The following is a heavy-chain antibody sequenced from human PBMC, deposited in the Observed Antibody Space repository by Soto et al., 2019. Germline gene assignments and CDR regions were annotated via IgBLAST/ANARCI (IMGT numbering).Heavy chain of an antibody. J-gene: IGHJ4*02. CDR1: GFTFSSCA. D-gene: IGHD1-26*01. V-gene: IGHV3-23*01. CDR3: AQSKVGATSNYFDY. CDR2: ISGNGGST. Sequence: PGGSLRLSCAASGFTFSSCAMGWVRQAPGKGLEWVSGISGNGGSTYYADSVKGRFTISRDTSKNTLYLQMDSLGAEDTAVYYCAQSKVGATSNYFDYWGQGTLVTVSS.